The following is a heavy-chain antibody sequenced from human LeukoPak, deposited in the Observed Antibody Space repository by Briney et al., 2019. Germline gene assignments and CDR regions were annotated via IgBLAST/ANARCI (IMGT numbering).Heavy chain of an antibody. CDR1: GFTFSSYA. CDR3: ALGYCSSTSCYEHQGLFDY. Sequence: GGSLRLSCAASGFTFSSYAMHWVRQAPGKGLEWVAVISYDGSNKYYADSVKGRFTISRDNSKNTLYLQMNSLRAEDTAVYYCALGYCSSTSCYEHQGLFDYWGQGTLVTVSS. D-gene: IGHD2-2*01. V-gene: IGHV3-30*04. CDR2: ISYDGSNK. J-gene: IGHJ4*02.